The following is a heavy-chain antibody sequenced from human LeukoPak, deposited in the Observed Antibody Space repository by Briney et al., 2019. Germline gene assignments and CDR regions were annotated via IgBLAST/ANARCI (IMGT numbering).Heavy chain of an antibody. D-gene: IGHD6-13*01. CDR3: ARDSIQQQLVLEDRGYPYYFEH. Sequence: GGSLRLSCAASRFTFSSYSMNWVRQAPGKGLEWVSSICSSGNYIYYADSVKGRFTISRDNAKNSLYLQMNSLRAEDTAVYYCARDSIQQQLVLEDRGYPYYFEHWGQGTLVTVSS. J-gene: IGHJ4*02. CDR1: RFTFSSYS. V-gene: IGHV3-21*01. CDR2: ICSSGNYI.